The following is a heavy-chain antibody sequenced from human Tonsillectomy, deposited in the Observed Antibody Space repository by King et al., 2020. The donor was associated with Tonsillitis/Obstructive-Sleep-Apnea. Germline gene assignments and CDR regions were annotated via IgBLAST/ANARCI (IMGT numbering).Heavy chain of an antibody. CDR1: GFTFTSYA. CDR2: ISGSGGST. D-gene: IGHD3-3*01. J-gene: IGHJ4*02. Sequence: VQLVESGGGLVQPGGSLRLSCAASGFTFTSYAMSWFRQAPGKGLEWVSAISGSGGSTYYADSVKGRFTISKDNSKNPLYLQMNSPRAEDTAVYYCAKDRLASRITIFGVVIPPTDYWGQGTLVTVSS. CDR3: AKDRLASRITIFGVVIPPTDY. V-gene: IGHV3-23*04.